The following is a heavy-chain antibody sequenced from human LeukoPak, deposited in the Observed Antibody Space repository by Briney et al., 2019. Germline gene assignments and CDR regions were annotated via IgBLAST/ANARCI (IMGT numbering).Heavy chain of an antibody. V-gene: IGHV3-15*01. CDR2: IKSKTDGGTT. CDR1: GFTFSNAW. CDR3: TPHYDFWSGYVV. D-gene: IGHD3-3*01. Sequence: GSLRLSCAASGFTFSNAWMSWVRQAPGKGLEWVGRIKSKTDGGTTDYAAPVKGRFTISRDDSKNTLYLQMNSLKTEDTAVYYCTPHYDFWSGYVVWGQGTLVTVSS. J-gene: IGHJ4*02.